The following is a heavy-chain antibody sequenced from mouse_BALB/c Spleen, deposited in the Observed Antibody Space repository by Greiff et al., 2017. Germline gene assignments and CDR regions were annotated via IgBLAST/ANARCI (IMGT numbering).Heavy chain of an antibody. J-gene: IGHJ3*01. Sequence: EVHLVESGAELVKPGASVKLSCTASGFNIKDTYMHWVKQRPEQGLEWIGRIDPANGNTKYDPKFQGKATITADTSSNTAYLQLSSLTSEDTAVYYCARAYGNYGAWFAYWGQGTLVTVSA. CDR1: GFNIKDTY. CDR2: IDPANGNT. CDR3: ARAYGNYGAWFAY. V-gene: IGHV14-3*02. D-gene: IGHD2-1*01.